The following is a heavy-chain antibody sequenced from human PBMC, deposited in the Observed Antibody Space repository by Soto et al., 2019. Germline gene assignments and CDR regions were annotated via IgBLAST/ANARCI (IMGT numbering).Heavy chain of an antibody. CDR3: ARDLCSSSSKCKNDY. V-gene: IGHV3-53*05. J-gene: IGHJ4*02. CDR1: GFTVISNY. CDR2: IYSGGST. Sequence: PGGSLRLSCAASGFTVISNYMSWVRQAPGKGLEWVSLIYSGGSTYYADSVKGRFTISRDNSKNTLYLQMNSLRSDDTAVYYCARDLCSSSSKCKNDYWGQGTLVTVSS. D-gene: IGHD6-6*01.